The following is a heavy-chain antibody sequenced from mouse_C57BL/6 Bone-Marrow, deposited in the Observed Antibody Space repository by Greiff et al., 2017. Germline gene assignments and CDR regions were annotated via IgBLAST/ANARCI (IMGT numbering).Heavy chain of an antibody. J-gene: IGHJ1*03. CDR2: IYPRSGNT. CDR3: ARGNFYWYFDV. CDR1: GYTFTSYG. D-gene: IGHD2-1*01. Sequence: QVQLKQSGAELARPGASVKLSCKASGYTFTSYGISWVKQRTGQGLEWIGEIYPRSGNTYYNEKFKGKATLTADKSSSTAYMELRSLTSEDSAVYFCARGNFYWYFDVWGTGTTVTVSS. V-gene: IGHV1-81*01.